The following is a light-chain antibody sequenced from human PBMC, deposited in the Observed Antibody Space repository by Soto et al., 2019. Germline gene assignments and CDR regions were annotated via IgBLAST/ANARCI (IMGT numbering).Light chain of an antibody. J-gene: IGLJ1*01. V-gene: IGLV2-14*01. Sequence: LTQPASVSGSPGQSIAISCTGTSSDVGYYNYVSWYQQRPGKAPNVMIYDVNNRPSGVPDRFSGSKSGNTASLTISGLQAEDEADYYCSSYTSSSTYVFGTGTKVTVL. CDR3: SSYTSSSTYV. CDR1: SSDVGYYNY. CDR2: DVN.